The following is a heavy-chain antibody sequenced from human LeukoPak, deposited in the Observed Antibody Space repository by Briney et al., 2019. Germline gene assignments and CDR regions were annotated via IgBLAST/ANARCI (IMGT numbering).Heavy chain of an antibody. V-gene: IGHV1-18*01. CDR2: ISAYNGNT. CDR1: GYTFTSYG. CDR3: ARDSHYYDSSGYYPR. J-gene: IGHJ4*02. Sequence: ASVKVSCKASGYTFTSYGISWVRQAPGQGLEWMGWISAYNGNTNYAQKLQGRVTMTTDTSTSTAYMELRSLRSDDTAVYYCARDSHYYDSSGYYPRWGQGTLDTVSS. D-gene: IGHD3-22*01.